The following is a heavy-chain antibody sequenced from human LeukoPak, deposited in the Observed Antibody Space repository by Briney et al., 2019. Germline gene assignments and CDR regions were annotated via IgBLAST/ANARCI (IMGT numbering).Heavy chain of an antibody. CDR2: IWYDGSNE. Sequence: AGSLRLSCAASGFTFSSYGLHWVRQAPGKGLEGVAVIWYDGSNEYYADSVKGRFTISRDNSKNTLYLQMNSLRAEDTAVYYCAKALGGNYYYYMDVWGKGTTVTVSS. CDR3: AKALGGNYYYYMDV. CDR1: GFTFSSYG. J-gene: IGHJ6*03. D-gene: IGHD3-16*01. V-gene: IGHV3-33*06.